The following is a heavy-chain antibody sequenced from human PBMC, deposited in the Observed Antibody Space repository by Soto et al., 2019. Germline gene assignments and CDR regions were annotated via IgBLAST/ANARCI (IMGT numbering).Heavy chain of an antibody. CDR3: ARGLNGYLHYFDY. J-gene: IGHJ4*02. CDR1: GYTFTNYA. V-gene: IGHV1-3*01. CDR2: INAGNGNT. D-gene: IGHD5-18*01. Sequence: QVQLVQSGAEVKKPGASVKVSCKASGYTFTNYAMHWVRQVPGQRPEWMGWINAGNGNTKYSQKFQGRVTITRDKSASTAYMELSSLRSEDTAVYYCARGLNGYLHYFDYWGQGTLVTVSS.